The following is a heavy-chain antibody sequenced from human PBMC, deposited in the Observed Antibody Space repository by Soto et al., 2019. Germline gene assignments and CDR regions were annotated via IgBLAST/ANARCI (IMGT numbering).Heavy chain of an antibody. V-gene: IGHV4-34*01. Sequence: PSETVSLTCAVYGGSFSGYYWSWIRQRPGKGLEWIGEINHSGSTNYNPSLKSRVTISVDTSKNQFSLELSSVTAADTAVYYCARYCSGGSCYYYMDVWGKGTTVTVSS. CDR2: INHSGST. CDR1: GGSFSGYY. D-gene: IGHD2-15*01. CDR3: ARYCSGGSCYYYMDV. J-gene: IGHJ6*03.